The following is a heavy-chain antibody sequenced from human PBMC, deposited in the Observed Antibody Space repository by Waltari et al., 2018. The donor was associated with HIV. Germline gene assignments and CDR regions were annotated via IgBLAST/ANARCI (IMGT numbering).Heavy chain of an antibody. CDR1: GPSFSNTH. J-gene: IGHJ4*02. CDR2: INDGGST. D-gene: IGHD3-16*01. Sequence: QVQLQQWGAGLLKPSETLSLTCAVYGPSFSNTHWTWIRQTPGKGLEWIGEINDGGSTNYNPSLGRRFTMSVDRSKNQFSLKLKSVTAADTAVYYCATYIILATGTHFDSWGQGTQVIVST. CDR3: ATYIILATGTHFDS. V-gene: IGHV4-34*02.